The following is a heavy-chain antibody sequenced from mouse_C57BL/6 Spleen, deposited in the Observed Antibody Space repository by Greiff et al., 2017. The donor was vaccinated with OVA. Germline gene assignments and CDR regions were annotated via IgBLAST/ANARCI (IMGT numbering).Heavy chain of an antibody. D-gene: IGHD4-1*01. J-gene: IGHJ4*01. CDR1: GYTFTSYW. V-gene: IGHV1-55*01. CDR3: ARKGLTGTRAMDY. Sequence: VQLQQPGAELVKPGASVKMSCKASGYTFTSYWITWVKQRPGQGLEWIGDIYPGSGSTNYNEKFKSKATLTVDTSSSTAYMQLSSLTSEDSAVYYCARKGLTGTRAMDYWGQGTSVTVSS. CDR2: IYPGSGST.